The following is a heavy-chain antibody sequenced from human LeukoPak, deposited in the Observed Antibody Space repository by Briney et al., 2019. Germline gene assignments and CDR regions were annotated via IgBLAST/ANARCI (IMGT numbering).Heavy chain of an antibody. CDR3: ASLRNEGIVVVPAAKGMHYFDY. CDR2: INHSGST. CDR1: GGSISSGSYY. J-gene: IGHJ4*02. D-gene: IGHD2-2*01. Sequence: PSETLSLTCTVSGGSISSGSYYWRWIRQPPGRGLEWVGEINHSGSTNYNPSLKSRVTISVDTSKNQFSLKLSSVTAADTAVYYCASLRNEGIVVVPAAKGMHYFDYWGQGTLVTVSS. V-gene: IGHV4-39*07.